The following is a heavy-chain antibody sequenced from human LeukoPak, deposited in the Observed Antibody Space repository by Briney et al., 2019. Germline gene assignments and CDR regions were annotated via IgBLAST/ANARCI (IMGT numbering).Heavy chain of an antibody. CDR1: GYTFTSYG. Sequence: GASVKVSCKASGYTFTSYGISWVRQAPGQGLEWMGWISAYNGNTNYAQKLQGRVAMTTDTSTSTAYMELRSLRSDDTAVYYCARAPSSSWSYSYYYMDVWGKGTTVTVSS. CDR3: ARAPSSSWSYSYYYMDV. V-gene: IGHV1-18*01. J-gene: IGHJ6*03. CDR2: ISAYNGNT. D-gene: IGHD6-13*01.